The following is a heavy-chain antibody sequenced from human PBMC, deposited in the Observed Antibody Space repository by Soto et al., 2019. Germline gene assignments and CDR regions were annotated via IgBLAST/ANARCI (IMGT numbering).Heavy chain of an antibody. CDR3: ARFHDYGDRGSYFDY. D-gene: IGHD4-17*01. CDR2: IYYSGST. J-gene: IGHJ4*02. CDR1: GGSISSSSYY. V-gene: IGHV4-39*01. Sequence: QLQLQESGPGLVKPSETLSLTCTVSGGSISSSSYYWGWIRQPPGKGLEWIGNIYYSGSTYYNPSLKSRVTISVDTSKNQFSLTLSSVTPADTAEYYCARFHDYGDRGSYFDYWGQGTLVTVSS.